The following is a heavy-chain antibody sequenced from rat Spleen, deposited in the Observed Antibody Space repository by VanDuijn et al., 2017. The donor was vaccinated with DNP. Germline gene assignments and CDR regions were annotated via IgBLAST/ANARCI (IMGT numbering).Heavy chain of an antibody. CDR2: INMGSGGT. Sequence: QVQLQQSGAELAKPGSSVMISCRASGYTFTTYYIGWIKQTTRQGLEFIGYINMGSGGTNYNEKFKGKATLTVGKSSSTAFMQLSSLTPDDSAVYYSARGSDGVWLAYWGQGTLVTVSS. V-gene: IGHV1-43*01. J-gene: IGHJ3*01. D-gene: IGHD4-3*01. CDR1: GYTFTTYY. CDR3: ARGSDGVWLAY.